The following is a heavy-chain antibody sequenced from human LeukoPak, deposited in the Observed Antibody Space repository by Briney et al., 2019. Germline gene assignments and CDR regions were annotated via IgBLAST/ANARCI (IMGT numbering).Heavy chain of an antibody. J-gene: IGHJ5*02. V-gene: IGHV3-23*01. CDR3: ATRGYCSGTSCYAPQP. CDR2: ISGSGDST. Sequence: GESLRLSCAGSGFTFSSYAMTWVRQAPGKGLEWVSAISGSGDSTYYADSVKGRFTISRDNSKNTLHLQMNSLRPEDTAVYYCATRGYCSGTSCYAPQPWGLGTLVTVSS. CDR1: GFTFSSYA. D-gene: IGHD2-2*01.